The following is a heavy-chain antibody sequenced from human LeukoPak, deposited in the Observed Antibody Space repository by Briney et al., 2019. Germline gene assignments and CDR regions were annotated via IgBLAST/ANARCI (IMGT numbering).Heavy chain of an antibody. CDR3: ARVDRRGYSDYTAILPDY. Sequence: GESLKISCQGSGYNFISNWIGWVRQTPGKGPEFLGIIYPHDSETIYSPSFQGQVTVSADKSISTAYLQWNSLKASDTAMYYCARVDRRGYSDYTAILPDYWGQGTLVTVSS. J-gene: IGHJ4*02. CDR1: GYNFISNW. CDR2: IYPHDSET. D-gene: IGHD5-12*01. V-gene: IGHV5-51*01.